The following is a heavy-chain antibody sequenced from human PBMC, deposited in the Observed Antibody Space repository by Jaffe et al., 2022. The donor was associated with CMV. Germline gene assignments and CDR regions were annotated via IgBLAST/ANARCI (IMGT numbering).Heavy chain of an antibody. D-gene: IGHD3-10*01. CDR3: AKDFTSSGSGMGNAFDI. J-gene: IGHJ3*02. Sequence: EVQLLESGGGLVQPGGSLRLSCAASGFTFSSYAMSWVRQAPGKGLEWVSAISGSGGSTYYADSVKGRFTISRDNSKNTLYLQMNSLRAEDTAVYYCAKDFTSSGSGMGNAFDIWGQGTMVTVSS. CDR1: GFTFSSYA. V-gene: IGHV3-23*01. CDR2: ISGSGGST.